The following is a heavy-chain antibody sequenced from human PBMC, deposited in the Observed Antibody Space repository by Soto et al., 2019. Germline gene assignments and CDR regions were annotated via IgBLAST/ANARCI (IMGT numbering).Heavy chain of an antibody. CDR2: ISAYNGNT. J-gene: IGHJ5*02. CDR1: GDTFTSYD. CDR3: AREGGTMGAGWFDP. V-gene: IGHV1-18*01. Sequence: ASVKVCWTASGDTFTSYDIRWVRQATGQGLEWMGWISAYNGNTNYAQKLQDRVTMTTDTSTSTAYMELRSLRSDDTAVYYCAREGGTMGAGWFDPWGQGTLVTVS. D-gene: IGHD3-10*01.